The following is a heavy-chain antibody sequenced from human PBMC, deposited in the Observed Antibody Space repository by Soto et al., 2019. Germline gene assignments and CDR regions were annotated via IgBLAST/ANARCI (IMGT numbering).Heavy chain of an antibody. CDR1: GFTFSSYG. CDR3: ARVDYGRFLEWYDGYYMDV. D-gene: IGHD3-3*01. Sequence: GGSLRLSCAASGFTFSSYGMHWVRQAPGKGLEWVAVIWYDGSNKYYADSVKGRFTISRDNSKNTLYLQMNSLRAEDTAVYYCARVDYGRFLEWYDGYYMDVWGKGTTVTVSS. J-gene: IGHJ6*03. CDR2: IWYDGSNK. V-gene: IGHV3-33*01.